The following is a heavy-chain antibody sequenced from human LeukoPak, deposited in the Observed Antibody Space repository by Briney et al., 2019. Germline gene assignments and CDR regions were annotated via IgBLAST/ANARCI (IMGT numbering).Heavy chain of an antibody. V-gene: IGHV3-7*01. Sequence: GGSLRLSCVASGFNFTISWMSWVRQAPGRGLEWVANINQDGSERYYVDSVKGRFTISRDNAKNSMSLQVDSLTVEDTAAYHCLFGMDVWGQGTTVIVSS. J-gene: IGHJ6*02. CDR2: INQDGSER. CDR1: GFNFTISW. CDR3: LFGMDV.